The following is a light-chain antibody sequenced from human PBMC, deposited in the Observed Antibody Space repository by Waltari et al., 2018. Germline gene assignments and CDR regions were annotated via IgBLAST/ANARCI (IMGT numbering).Light chain of an antibody. V-gene: IGLV1-40*01. CDR1: SSNIGPGLD. CDR3: QSYDSRSSSWV. CDR2: GNS. Sequence: QSVLTQPPSVSGAPGQRVPISCTGHSSNIGPGLDVPWYQQLPGRAPKLLIYGNSNRPSGVPDRVSGSKSGTSASLAITGLQAEDEADYYCQSYDSRSSSWVFGGGTKLTVL. J-gene: IGLJ3*02.